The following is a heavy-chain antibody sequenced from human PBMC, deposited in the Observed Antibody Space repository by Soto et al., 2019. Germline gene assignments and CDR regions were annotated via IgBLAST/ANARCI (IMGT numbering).Heavy chain of an antibody. J-gene: IGHJ4*02. V-gene: IGHV3-23*01. Sequence: EVQLLESGGGLVQPGGSLRLSCAASGFTFSSYAMSWVRQAPGQGLEWVSAISSSGGSTYYADSVKGRFTISRDNSKNTLYLQMNSLRAEDTAEYDCAKDQGRKTVPAASDYWGQGTLVTVCS. CDR3: AKDQGRKTVPAASDY. D-gene: IGHD2-2*01. CDR2: ISSSGGST. CDR1: GFTFSSYA.